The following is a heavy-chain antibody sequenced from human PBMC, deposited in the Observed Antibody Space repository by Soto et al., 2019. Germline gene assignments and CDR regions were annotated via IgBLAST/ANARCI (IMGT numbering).Heavy chain of an antibody. J-gene: IGHJ4*02. CDR2: INPSGGST. Sequence: QVQLVQSGAEVKKPGASVKVSCKASGYTFTSYYMHWVRQAPGQGLEWMGIINPSGGSTSYAQKFQGRVTMTRDTSTSTVYMELSSLRSEDTAVYYCARDCRVGGRWLQPPVGLGYWGQGTLVTVSS. CDR3: ARDCRVGGRWLQPPVGLGY. CDR1: GYTFTSYY. D-gene: IGHD5-12*01. V-gene: IGHV1-46*01.